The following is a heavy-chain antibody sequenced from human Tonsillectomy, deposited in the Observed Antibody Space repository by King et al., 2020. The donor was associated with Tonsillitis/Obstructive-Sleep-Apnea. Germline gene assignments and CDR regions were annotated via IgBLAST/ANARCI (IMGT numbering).Heavy chain of an antibody. D-gene: IGHD3-22*01. CDR3: ARDWGRYYDSSGHPDAFDI. CDR1: GFTFSDYY. Sequence: VQLVESGGGLVKPGGSLRLSCAASGFTFSDYYMSWIRQAPGKGLEWVSYISRSGTIIYYADSVKGRITISRDNAKNSLYLQMNSLRAEDTAVYYCARDWGRYYDSSGHPDAFDIWGQGTMVTVSS. V-gene: IGHV3-11*01. J-gene: IGHJ3*02. CDR2: ISRSGTII.